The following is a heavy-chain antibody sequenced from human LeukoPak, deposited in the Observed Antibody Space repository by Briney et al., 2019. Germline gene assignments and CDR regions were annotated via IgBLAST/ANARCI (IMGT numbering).Heavy chain of an antibody. Sequence: SETLSLTCTVSGYSIRRDYYWGWIRPPPGKGLEWIGNIYHSGTTYYNPSLKSRVTISVDTSKNQFSLKLSSVTAADTAVYYCARRVTHYYYYYYMDVWGKGTTVTVSS. CDR1: GYSIRRDYY. CDR2: IYHSGTT. V-gene: IGHV4-38-2*02. CDR3: ARRVTHYYYYYYMDV. J-gene: IGHJ6*03. D-gene: IGHD4-23*01.